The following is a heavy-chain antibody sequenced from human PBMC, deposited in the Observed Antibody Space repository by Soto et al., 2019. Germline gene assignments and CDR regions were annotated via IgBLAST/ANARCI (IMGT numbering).Heavy chain of an antibody. CDR1: GDSVSNNRDA. CDR2: TYYRSGWFY. Sequence: QVELKQSGPGLVRPSQTLSLTCAVSGDSVSNNRDAWNWIRQSPSRGLEWLGRTYYRSGWFYNYAKSLEGRITINVDTSKNPFSLQLISATPEDTAVYYCARDPPYSASILDYRGQGTLVTVSS. J-gene: IGHJ4*02. D-gene: IGHD4-4*01. CDR3: ARDPPYSASILDY. V-gene: IGHV6-1*01.